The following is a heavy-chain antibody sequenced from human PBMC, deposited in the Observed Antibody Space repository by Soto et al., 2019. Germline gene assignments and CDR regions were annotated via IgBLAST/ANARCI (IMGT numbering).Heavy chain of an antibody. CDR1: GGSVTDYY. J-gene: IGHJ4*02. CDR2: FYYTGST. CDR3: ARHWRFGDPAEH. Sequence: QVQLQESGPGLVKPSETLSLTCTVSGGSVTDYYWSWIRQPPGKGLEWVGYFYYTGSTNYNPSLGSRLPISVDTSKNQVSLSLTSVTSADTAVYYCARHWRFGDPAEHWGQGNLVTVSS. V-gene: IGHV4-59*08. D-gene: IGHD3-10*01.